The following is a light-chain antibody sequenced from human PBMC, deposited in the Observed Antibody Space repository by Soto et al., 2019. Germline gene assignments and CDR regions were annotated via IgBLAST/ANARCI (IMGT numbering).Light chain of an antibody. CDR2: DAS. CDR3: QHYNDWRSLT. J-gene: IGKJ4*01. CDR1: QSVSRH. V-gene: IGKV3-15*01. Sequence: ETVMTQSPATLSVSPGERATLSCRASQSVSRHLAWYQQRPGQAPRLLIYDASTRATGIPARFSGSGSGTEFTLTISSLQSEDFAVYYCQHYNDWRSLTFGGGTKVEI.